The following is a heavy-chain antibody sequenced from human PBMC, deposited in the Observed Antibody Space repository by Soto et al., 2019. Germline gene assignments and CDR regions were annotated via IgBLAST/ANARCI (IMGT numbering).Heavy chain of an antibody. J-gene: IGHJ5*02. CDR1: GYNFPTYW. Sequence: EVQLVQSGAEVKKPGESLKISCQGSGYNFPTYWIGWVRQMPGKGLEWMGIIYPSDSDTRYSPSFQGQVTISADKSINTAYLQWSSLEASDTAIYYCARLGGNWFDPWGQGTLVTVSS. CDR3: ARLGGNWFDP. V-gene: IGHV5-51*03. D-gene: IGHD3-16*01. CDR2: IYPSDSDT.